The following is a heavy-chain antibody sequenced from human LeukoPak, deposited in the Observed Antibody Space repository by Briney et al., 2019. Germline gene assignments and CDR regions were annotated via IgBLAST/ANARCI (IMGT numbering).Heavy chain of an antibody. CDR1: GGSISSYY. V-gene: IGHV4-59*01. D-gene: IGHD2/OR15-2a*01. Sequence: SETLSLTCTVSGGSISSYYWSWIRQPPGKGLEWIGYIYYSGSTNYNPSFKSRVTISVDTSKNQFSLKLSSVTAADTAVYYCAREGPPFYGITYWGQGTLVTVSS. J-gene: IGHJ4*02. CDR2: IYYSGST. CDR3: AREGPPFYGITY.